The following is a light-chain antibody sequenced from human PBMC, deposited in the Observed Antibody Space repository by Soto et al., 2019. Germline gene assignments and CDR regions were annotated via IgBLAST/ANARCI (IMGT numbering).Light chain of an antibody. V-gene: IGKV1-13*02. J-gene: IGKJ4*01. CDR1: QGISSA. Sequence: AIQLTQSPSSLSASVGDRVTITCRASQGISSALAWCQQKPGKAPKLLIYDASSLESGVPSRFSGSGSGTDFTLTISSLQPEDFATYYCQQFNSYPHELTFGGGTKVEIK. CDR3: QQFNSYPHELT. CDR2: DAS.